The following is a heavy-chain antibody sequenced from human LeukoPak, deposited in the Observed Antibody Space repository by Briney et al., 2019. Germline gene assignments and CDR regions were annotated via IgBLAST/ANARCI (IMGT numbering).Heavy chain of an antibody. Sequence: GGSLRLSCAASGFSFSSYWMHWVRQAPGKGLVWVSRISSDGSSTTYADSVKGRFTISRDNAKNTVYLQMNSLRAEDTAVYYCTRGPRGRVVQYLDYWGQGTLVTVSS. CDR3: TRGPRGRVVQYLDY. V-gene: IGHV3-74*03. CDR2: ISSDGSST. D-gene: IGHD1-26*01. J-gene: IGHJ4*02. CDR1: GFSFSSYW.